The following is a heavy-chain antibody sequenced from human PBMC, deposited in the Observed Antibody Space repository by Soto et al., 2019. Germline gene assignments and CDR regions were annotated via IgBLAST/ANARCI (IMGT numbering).Heavy chain of an antibody. CDR2: ISYDGSNK. D-gene: IGHD6-19*01. J-gene: IGHJ3*01. V-gene: IGHV3-30*18. CDR3: AKGTSAVSGTFPRH. Sequence: QVQLVESGGGVVQPGRSLRLSCAASGFTFSSYGMHWVRQAPGQGLEWVAVISYDGSNKYYADSVKGRFTISRDNSKNTLYLQMNSLRAEDTAVYYCAKGTSAVSGTFPRHWGQGTMVTVSS. CDR1: GFTFSSYG.